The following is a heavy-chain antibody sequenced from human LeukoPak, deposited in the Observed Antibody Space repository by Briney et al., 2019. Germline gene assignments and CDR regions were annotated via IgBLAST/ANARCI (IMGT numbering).Heavy chain of an antibody. Sequence: PGGSLRLSCAASGFTFSTYSMNWVRQAPGKGLEWVSSISSGSSFIYYADSVKGRFTISRDNAKNSLFLQMNSLRAEDTAVYYCARGQVDSSGYYLDAFDIWGQGTMVTVSS. V-gene: IGHV3-21*01. D-gene: IGHD3-22*01. J-gene: IGHJ3*02. CDR1: GFTFSTYS. CDR2: ISSGSSFI. CDR3: ARGQVDSSGYYLDAFDI.